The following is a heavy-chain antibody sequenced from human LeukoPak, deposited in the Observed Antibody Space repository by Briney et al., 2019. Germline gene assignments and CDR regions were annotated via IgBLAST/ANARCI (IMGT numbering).Heavy chain of an antibody. D-gene: IGHD3-3*01. Sequence: GGSLRLSCAASGFTFSEYTIHWVRQAPGKGLEWVAVMSNDGSIKKYANSVKGRFTISRDNSKSTLYLQMDSLRAEDTAVYYCAREFTIFGVVIQRYDAFDIWGQGTMVTVSS. V-gene: IGHV3-30-3*01. CDR1: GFTFSEYT. CDR2: MSNDGSIK. J-gene: IGHJ3*02. CDR3: AREFTIFGVVIQRYDAFDI.